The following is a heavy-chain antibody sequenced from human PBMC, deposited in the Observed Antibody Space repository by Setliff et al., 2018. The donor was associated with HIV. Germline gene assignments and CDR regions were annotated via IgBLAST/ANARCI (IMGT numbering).Heavy chain of an antibody. CDR2: LYQSGRT. CDR3: ATEEGTTVHRIGF. Sequence: ETLSLTCAVSGYSIGSAFSWGWIRRPPGKGLEWLGTLYQSGRTNNNPSLKSRVTISVDTSKNQLSLKMTSVTAADTAVYYCATEEGTTVHRIGFWGQGTLVTVSS. J-gene: IGHJ4*02. V-gene: IGHV4-38-2*02. CDR1: GYSIGSAFS. D-gene: IGHD4-17*01.